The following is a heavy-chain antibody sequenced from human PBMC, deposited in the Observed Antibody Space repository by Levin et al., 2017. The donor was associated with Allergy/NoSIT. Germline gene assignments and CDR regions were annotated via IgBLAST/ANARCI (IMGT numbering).Heavy chain of an antibody. D-gene: IGHD2-2*01. Sequence: GGSLRLSCAASGFTFSSYTMTWVRQAPGKGLEWVSNIIGSGANTNYADSVKGRFTISRDNSKNTVYLQMNSLRAEDTAVYYCAKTPSKAHSEIKNDYWGQGTLVTVSS. CDR1: GFTFSSYT. CDR3: AKTPSKAHSEIKNDY. CDR2: IIGSGANT. V-gene: IGHV3-23*01. J-gene: IGHJ4*02.